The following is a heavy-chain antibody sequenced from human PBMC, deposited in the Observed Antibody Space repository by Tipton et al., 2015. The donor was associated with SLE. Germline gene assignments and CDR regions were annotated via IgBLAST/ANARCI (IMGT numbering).Heavy chain of an antibody. Sequence: QLVQSGAEVKKPGESLKVSCKASGYTFTSYGISWVRQAPGQGLEWMGWISAYNGNTNYAQKLQGRVTMTTDTSTSTAYMELRSLGSDDTAVYYCARAIVVVPGHYYMDVWGKGTTVTISS. D-gene: IGHD2-2*01. CDR3: ARAIVVVPGHYYMDV. CDR1: GYTFTSYG. J-gene: IGHJ6*03. V-gene: IGHV1-18*01. CDR2: ISAYNGNT.